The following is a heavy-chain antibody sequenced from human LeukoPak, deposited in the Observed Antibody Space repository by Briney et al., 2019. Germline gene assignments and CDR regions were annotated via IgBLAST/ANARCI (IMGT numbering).Heavy chain of an antibody. Sequence: SETLSLTCAVYGGSFSGYYWSWIRQPPGKGLEWIGEINHSGSTNYNPSLKSRVTISVDTSKNQFSLKLSSVTAADTAVYYCAKWWGGYGDKFDYWGQGTLVTVSS. D-gene: IGHD5-12*01. CDR3: AKWWGGYGDKFDY. CDR1: GGSFSGYY. J-gene: IGHJ4*02. V-gene: IGHV4-34*01. CDR2: INHSGST.